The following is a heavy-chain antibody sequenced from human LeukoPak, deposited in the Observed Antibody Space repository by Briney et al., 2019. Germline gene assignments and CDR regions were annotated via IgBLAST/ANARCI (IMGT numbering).Heavy chain of an antibody. Sequence: PGGSLRLSCAASGFTFSDYYMSWIRQAPGKGLEWVSYISSSGSTIYYADSVKGRFTISRDNAENSLYLQMNSLRAEDTAVYYCARRRYSGSSQHFDYWGQGTLVTVSS. CDR2: ISSSGSTI. V-gene: IGHV3-11*04. D-gene: IGHD1-26*01. J-gene: IGHJ4*02. CDR1: GFTFSDYY. CDR3: ARRRYSGSSQHFDY.